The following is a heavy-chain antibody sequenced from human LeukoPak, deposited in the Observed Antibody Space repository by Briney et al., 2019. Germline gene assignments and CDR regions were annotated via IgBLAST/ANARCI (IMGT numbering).Heavy chain of an antibody. D-gene: IGHD6-13*01. V-gene: IGHV4-4*09. CDR2: IYTSGST. J-gene: IGHJ4*02. Sequence: SETLCLTCTVSGVSISSYYWSWVRQPPGKGLEWVGYIYTSGSTNYNPSLKSRVTISVDTSKNQFSLKLSSVTAADTAVYYCARREYSSSWYYFDYWGQGTLVTVSS. CDR1: GVSISSYY. CDR3: ARREYSSSWYYFDY.